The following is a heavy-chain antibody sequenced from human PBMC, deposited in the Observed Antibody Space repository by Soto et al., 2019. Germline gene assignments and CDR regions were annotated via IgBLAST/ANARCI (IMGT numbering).Heavy chain of an antibody. V-gene: IGHV3-23*01. CDR2: ISGNGGST. D-gene: IGHD6-6*01. CDR3: PKGSEFSNSYTLDFDF. J-gene: IGHJ4*02. Sequence: GGSLRLSCAASGFTFSGYAMSWVRQAPGRGLEWLSIISGNGGSTYYAASVKGRFTISRDNTKNTLYLQMDSLTAEDTAVYYCPKGSEFSNSYTLDFDFWGQGALVTVSS. CDR1: GFTFSGYA.